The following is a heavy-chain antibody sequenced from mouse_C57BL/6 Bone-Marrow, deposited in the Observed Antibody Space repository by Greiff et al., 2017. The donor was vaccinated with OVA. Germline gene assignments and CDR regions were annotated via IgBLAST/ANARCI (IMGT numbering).Heavy chain of an antibody. CDR1: GSPFTDYE. CDR3: TSYYGNYDAY. D-gene: IGHD2-1*01. Sequence: VQLQQSGARLWSPGASVTLSCKASGSPFTDYELPWVNQTPVHGLEWIGAIDPETGGTAYNQKFKGKAILTADISSSTAYMELRSLTSEDSAVYYCTSYYGNYDAYWGQGTLVTVSA. J-gene: IGHJ3*01. CDR2: IDPETGGT. V-gene: IGHV1-15*01.